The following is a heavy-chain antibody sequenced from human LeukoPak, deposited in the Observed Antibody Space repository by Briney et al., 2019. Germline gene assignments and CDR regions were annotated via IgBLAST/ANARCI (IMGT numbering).Heavy chain of an antibody. Sequence: GASVKVSCKASGYTFTSYYMHWVRQAPGQGLEWMGIINPSGGSTSYAQKFQGRVTMTRDTSTSTVYMELSSLRSEDTAVYYCARSSLYENGYCSGGSCYSWSVWFDPWGQGTLVTVSS. V-gene: IGHV1-46*01. CDR3: ARSSLYENGYCSGGSCYSWSVWFDP. CDR1: GYTFTSYY. CDR2: INPSGGST. D-gene: IGHD2-15*01. J-gene: IGHJ5*02.